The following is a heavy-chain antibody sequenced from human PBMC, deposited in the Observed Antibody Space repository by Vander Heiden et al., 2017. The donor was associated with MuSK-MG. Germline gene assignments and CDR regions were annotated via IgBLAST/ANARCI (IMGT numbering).Heavy chain of an antibody. J-gene: IGHJ3*02. CDR3: ARDQGFRIAVAGTADDAFDI. Sequence: VQLQESGPGLVTPSQTLSLPCTVSGGPIIRGRYYWSWLRQHPGKGLGWIGYIYYSGSTYYKPSLKSRVTISVDTSKNQFSLKLSSETAADTAVYYCARDQGFRIAVAGTADDAFDIWGQGTMVTVSS. CDR2: IYYSGST. D-gene: IGHD6-19*01. CDR1: GGPIIRGRYY. V-gene: IGHV4-31*03.